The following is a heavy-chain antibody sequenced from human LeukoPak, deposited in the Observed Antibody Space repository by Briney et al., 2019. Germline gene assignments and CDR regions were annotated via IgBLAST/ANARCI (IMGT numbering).Heavy chain of an antibody. CDR2: ISYSDST. J-gene: IGHJ4*02. Sequence: SETLSLTCSVSGGSVRSSTYYWGWIRQAPGKGLEWVGTISYSDSTNYNPSLKSRVTISVDMSKNQLSLNLNSVTAADTAVYYCARQTDRGAGNFASWGQGTLVTVSS. V-gene: IGHV4-39*01. CDR1: GGSVRSSTYY. D-gene: IGHD1-1*01. CDR3: ARQTDRGAGNFAS.